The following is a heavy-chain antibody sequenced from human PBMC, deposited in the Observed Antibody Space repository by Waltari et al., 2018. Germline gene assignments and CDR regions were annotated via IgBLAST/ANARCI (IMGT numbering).Heavy chain of an antibody. CDR3: SKDTVTTGGS. CDR1: GFPFSRPA. CDR2: ISGSGATT. Sequence: EGQLLESGGALVQPGGSLRLSCAASGFPFSRPAMTWVRQASGKGPEWVSVISGSGATTNYADSVKGRFTVSRDNSKNTLYLQMTSLRVDDTAIYYCSKDTVTTGGSWGQGTLVTVSS. J-gene: IGHJ5*02. V-gene: IGHV3-23*01. D-gene: IGHD4-17*01.